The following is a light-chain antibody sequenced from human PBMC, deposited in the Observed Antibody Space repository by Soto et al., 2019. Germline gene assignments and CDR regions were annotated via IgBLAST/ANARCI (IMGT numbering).Light chain of an antibody. CDR3: QQYNNGWT. J-gene: IGKJ1*01. V-gene: IGKV3-15*01. CDR1: QSVSSN. Sequence: EIVMTQSPATLSVSPGERATLSCRASQSVSSNLAWYQQKPGQAPRLLIYGASTRATGIPARFSGSGSGTEFTLTISSLQSEDFAVYYCQQYNNGWTFGQGTKVAIK. CDR2: GAS.